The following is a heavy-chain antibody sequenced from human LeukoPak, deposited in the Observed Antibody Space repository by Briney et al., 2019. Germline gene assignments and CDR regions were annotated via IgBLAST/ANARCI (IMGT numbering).Heavy chain of an antibody. CDR2: IIPVLGTT. CDR1: GGTFSRYA. Sequence: SVTVSFKASGGTFSRYAISWVRQAPGQGLEWMGGIIPVLGTTNYAQTFQNKVTITADESTSTTYMELSSLTSEDTAVYYCATSGGDYYYYSLDVWGKGTPVTISS. V-gene: IGHV1-69*13. D-gene: IGHD3-10*01. CDR3: ATSGGDYYYYSLDV. J-gene: IGHJ6*03.